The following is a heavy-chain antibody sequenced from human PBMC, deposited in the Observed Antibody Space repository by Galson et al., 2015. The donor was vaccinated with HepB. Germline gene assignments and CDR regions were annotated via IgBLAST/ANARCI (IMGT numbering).Heavy chain of an antibody. CDR3: SRSDESTTAINGPLADAFDI. Sequence: SVKVSCKASGYTFTDHYLHWVRQAPGQGLEWMGQINPKSGDLKFAQKFQGRVTLTRDTSISTAYLELRGLTSDDTAVYYCSRSDESTTAINGPLADAFDIWGLGTMVTVSS. CDR2: INPKSGDL. J-gene: IGHJ3*02. D-gene: IGHD1-1*01. V-gene: IGHV1-2*06. CDR1: GYTFTDHY.